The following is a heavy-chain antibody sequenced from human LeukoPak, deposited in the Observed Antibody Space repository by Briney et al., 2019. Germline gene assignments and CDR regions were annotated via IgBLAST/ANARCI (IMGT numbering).Heavy chain of an antibody. D-gene: IGHD3-22*01. V-gene: IGHV4-39*07. CDR2: INHSGST. CDR1: GGSISSSGYS. CDR3: AREWWYYYDSSGLYYFDY. Sequence: PSETLSLTCAVSGGSISSSGYSWSWIRRPPGKGLEWIGEINHSGSTNYNPSLKSRVTISVDTSKNQFSLKLSSVTAADTAVYYCAREWWYYYDSSGLYYFDYWGQGTLVTVSS. J-gene: IGHJ4*02.